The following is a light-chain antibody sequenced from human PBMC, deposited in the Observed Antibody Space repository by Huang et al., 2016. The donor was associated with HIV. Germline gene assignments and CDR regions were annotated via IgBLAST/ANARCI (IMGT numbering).Light chain of an antibody. CDR3: QQYYSTPT. CDR1: QGIINS. V-gene: IGKV1-NL1*01. CDR2: AAS. Sequence: DIQMTQSPSSLSASVGDRVTITCRASQGIINSLAWYQQKPGKAPKLVLYAASRLETGVPSNFSSSGSGTDYTLTISSLQPEDFATYYCQQYYSTPTFGQGTKVEV. J-gene: IGKJ1*01.